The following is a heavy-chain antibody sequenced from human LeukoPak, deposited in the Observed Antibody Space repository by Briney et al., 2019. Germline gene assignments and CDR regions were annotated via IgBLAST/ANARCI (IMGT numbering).Heavy chain of an antibody. CDR1: GYSFTSYW. J-gene: IGHJ4*02. Sequence: GESLKISCEGSGYSFTSYWIGWVRQMPGKGLEWMGIIYPGDSDTRYSPSFQGQVTISADKSISTAYLQWSSLKASDTAMYYCARARCCSSTSCYALRYWGQGTLVTVSS. V-gene: IGHV5-51*01. CDR3: ARARCCSSTSCYALRY. D-gene: IGHD2-2*01. CDR2: IYPGDSDT.